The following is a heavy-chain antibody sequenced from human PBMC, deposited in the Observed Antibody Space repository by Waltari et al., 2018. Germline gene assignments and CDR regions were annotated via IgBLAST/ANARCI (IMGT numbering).Heavy chain of an antibody. Sequence: EVQLVESGGGFVKPGGSLRLSCAASGFPFSNAWLNRVRQAPGKGLEWVARSKIKAHGAKTDYAAPVRGRFTISRDDSKNTLYLQMNSLKTEDAAVYYCTTGSVEGYWGQGTLVTVSS. V-gene: IGHV3-15*01. D-gene: IGHD2-15*01. J-gene: IGHJ4*02. CDR1: GFPFSNAW. CDR3: TTGSVEGY. CDR2: SKIKAHGAKT.